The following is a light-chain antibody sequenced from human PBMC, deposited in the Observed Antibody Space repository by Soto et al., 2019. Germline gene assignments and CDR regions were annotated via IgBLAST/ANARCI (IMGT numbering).Light chain of an antibody. CDR1: GSDIGTYNY. CDR2: DVT. Sequence: QSVLTQPASVSGSPGQSITISCTGTGSDIGTYNYVSWYQHHPGKAPKFIIYDVTNRPSGVSDRFSGSKSGNTASLTISGLQVEEGANYFCKSYTSASTYVFGNGTKVTVL. J-gene: IGLJ1*01. CDR3: KSYTSASTYV. V-gene: IGLV2-14*03.